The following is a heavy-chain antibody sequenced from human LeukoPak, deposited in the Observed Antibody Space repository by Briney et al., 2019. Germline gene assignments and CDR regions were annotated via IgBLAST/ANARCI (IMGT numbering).Heavy chain of an antibody. Sequence: GGSLRLSCAASGFTFTSSAMNWVRQAPGKGLEWVSGIGRDGTFTYYADSVKGRFIISRDNSKNTLYLQMNSLRTEDTAVYYCARVGGYSSGWAPDYWGQRTLVTVSS. CDR2: IGRDGTFT. D-gene: IGHD6-19*01. V-gene: IGHV3-23*01. CDR3: ARVGGYSSGWAPDY. CDR1: GFTFTSSA. J-gene: IGHJ4*02.